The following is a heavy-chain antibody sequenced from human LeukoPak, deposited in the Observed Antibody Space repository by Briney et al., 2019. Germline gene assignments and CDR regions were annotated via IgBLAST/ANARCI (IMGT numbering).Heavy chain of an antibody. CDR2: IYENGGTT. CDR1: GFTFRSHA. D-gene: IGHD2-21*01. CDR3: AKDFRIGYSAHFDY. Sequence: GGSLRLSCVGSGFTFRSHAMSWVRQAPEKGLEFVSGIYENGGTTYYADSVKGRFSISRDNSKNTLYLQMDGLRGEDTAVYYCAKDFRIGYSAHFDYWGQGALVTVSS. V-gene: IGHV3-23*01. J-gene: IGHJ4*02.